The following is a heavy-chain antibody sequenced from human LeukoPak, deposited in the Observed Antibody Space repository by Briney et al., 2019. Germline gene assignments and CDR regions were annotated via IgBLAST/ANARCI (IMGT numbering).Heavy chain of an antibody. Sequence: ASVKVSCKAPGYTFTSYGISWVRQAPGQGLEWMGWISAYNGNTKYAQKVQGRVTMTTDTSTSTAYMELRSLRSDDTAVYYCARDLGYSGYEGPYYFDYWGQGTLVTVSS. V-gene: IGHV1-18*01. CDR1: GYTFTSYG. CDR2: ISAYNGNT. J-gene: IGHJ4*02. CDR3: ARDLGYSGYEGPYYFDY. D-gene: IGHD5-12*01.